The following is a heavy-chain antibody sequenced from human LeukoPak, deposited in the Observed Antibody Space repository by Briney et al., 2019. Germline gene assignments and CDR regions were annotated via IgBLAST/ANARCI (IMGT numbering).Heavy chain of an antibody. D-gene: IGHD3-9*01. J-gene: IGHJ6*02. V-gene: IGHV1-2*02. CDR2: INPNSGGT. Sequence: VKVSCKASGYTFTGYYMHWVRQAPGQGLEWMGWINPNSGGTNYAQKFQGRVTMTRDTSISTAYMELSRLRSDDTAVYYCASDWPWEDYDILTDPPGGSGMDVWGQGTTVTVSS. CDR3: ASDWPWEDYDILTDPPGGSGMDV. CDR1: GYTFTGYY.